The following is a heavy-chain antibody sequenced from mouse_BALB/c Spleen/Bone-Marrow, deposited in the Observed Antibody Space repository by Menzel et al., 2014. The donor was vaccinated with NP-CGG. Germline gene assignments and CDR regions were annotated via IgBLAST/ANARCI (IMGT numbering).Heavy chain of an antibody. J-gene: IGHJ4*01. CDR2: INPGSGGT. Sequence: QVQLKQSVAELVRPGTSVKVSCKASGHAFTNYLLEWVKQRPGQGLEWIGVINPGSGGTKYNEKFKGKATLTVDKSSSTAYMQLSSLTSDDSAVYFCARRNRDYYAMDYWGQGTSVTVSS. V-gene: IGHV1-54*01. CDR1: GHAFTNYL. CDR3: ARRNRDYYAMDY.